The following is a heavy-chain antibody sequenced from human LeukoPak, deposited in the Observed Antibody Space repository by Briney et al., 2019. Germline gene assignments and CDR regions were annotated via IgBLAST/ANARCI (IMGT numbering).Heavy chain of an antibody. CDR3: ARGGLEYYTQGRLDF. V-gene: IGHV1-18*01. J-gene: IGHJ4*02. CDR2: VTGYNGKT. Sequence: PAASVKVSCKASGYTFTSYGISWVRQAPGQGLEWMGWVTGYNGKTQYAHNFEGRVTMTTDTSTTTAYMELRSLRSDDTAVYYCARGGLEYYTQGRLDFWGQGTLVTVSS. D-gene: IGHD3-3*01. CDR1: GYTFTSYG.